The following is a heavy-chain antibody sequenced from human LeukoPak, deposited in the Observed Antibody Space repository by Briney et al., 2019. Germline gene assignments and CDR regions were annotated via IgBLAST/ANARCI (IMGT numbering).Heavy chain of an antibody. Sequence: PGGSLRLSCAASGFTFSSYSMNWVCQAPGKGLEWVSSISSSSSYIYYADSVKGRFTISRDNAKNSLYLQMNSLRAEDTAVYYCARDFGRGSSENLNYWGQGTLVTVSS. D-gene: IGHD6-13*01. V-gene: IGHV3-21*01. CDR2: ISSSSSYI. CDR1: GFTFSSYS. J-gene: IGHJ4*02. CDR3: ARDFGRGSSENLNY.